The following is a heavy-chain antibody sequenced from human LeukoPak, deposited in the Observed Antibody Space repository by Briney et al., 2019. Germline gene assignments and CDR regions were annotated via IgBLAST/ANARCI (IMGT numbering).Heavy chain of an antibody. CDR1: GGSVSGGSYY. V-gene: IGHV4-61*01. J-gene: IGHJ4*02. D-gene: IGHD4-23*01. Sequence: SETLSLTCTVSGGSVSGGSYYWSWIRQPPGKGLEWIGYIYYSGSTNYNPSLKSRVTISVDTSKNQFSLKLSSVAAADTAVYFCARGDYGANSDLGYYFDYWGQGTLVTVSS. CDR3: ARGDYGANSDLGYYFDY. CDR2: IYYSGST.